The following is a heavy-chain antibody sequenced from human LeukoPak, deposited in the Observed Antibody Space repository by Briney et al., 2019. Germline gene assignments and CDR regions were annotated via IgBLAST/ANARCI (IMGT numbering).Heavy chain of an antibody. D-gene: IGHD5-24*01. CDR1: GFTFSSYA. CDR3: ARDRWLQSEGFDY. Sequence: PGGSLRLSCAASGFTFSSYAMHWVRQAPGKGLEWVAVISYDGSNKYYADSVKGRFTISRDNSKNTLYLQMNSLRAEDTAVYYCARDRWLQSEGFDYWGQGTLVTVSS. V-gene: IGHV3-30-3*01. J-gene: IGHJ4*02. CDR2: ISYDGSNK.